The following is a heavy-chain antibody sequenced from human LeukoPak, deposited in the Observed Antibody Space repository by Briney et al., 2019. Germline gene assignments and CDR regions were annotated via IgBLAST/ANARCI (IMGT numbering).Heavy chain of an antibody. CDR3: AKKDSVVVVAATLFDY. J-gene: IGHJ4*02. CDR1: GFTFSSYG. D-gene: IGHD2-15*01. Sequence: GGSLRLSCAASGFTFSSYGMHWVRQAPGKGLEWVAVISYDGSNKYYADSVKGRFTISRDNSKNTLYLQMNSLRAEDTAVYYCAKKDSVVVVAATLFDYWGQGTLVTVSS. V-gene: IGHV3-30*18. CDR2: ISYDGSNK.